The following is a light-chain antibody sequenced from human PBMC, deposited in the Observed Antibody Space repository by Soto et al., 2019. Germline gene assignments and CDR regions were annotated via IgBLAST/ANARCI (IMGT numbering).Light chain of an antibody. CDR1: IRNY. Sequence: IRNYLGWYQQKPGKAPQLLIYGASSLQRGVSSRFSGSGFGTDFTLTISSLQPEDSATYYCLQDRSHFWTFGQGTKVDIK. J-gene: IGKJ1*01. CDR3: LQDRSHFWT. V-gene: IGKV1-6*01. CDR2: GAS.